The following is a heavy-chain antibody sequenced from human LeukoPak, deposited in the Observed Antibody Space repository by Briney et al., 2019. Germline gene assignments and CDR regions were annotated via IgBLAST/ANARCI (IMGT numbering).Heavy chain of an antibody. CDR3: AKSHSLEYRGYFDY. CDR1: GFIFSVYA. CDR2: ISDSGGSI. J-gene: IGHJ4*02. V-gene: IGHV3-23*01. Sequence: GGSLRLSCAPSGFIFSVYAMRWVRQAPGKALEWVSTISDSGGSIYYADCVKGRFTIHRGYSKNTLYLLMNELSAEDTAVYYCAKSHSLEYRGYFDYWGQGTLVTVSS. D-gene: IGHD2/OR15-2a*01.